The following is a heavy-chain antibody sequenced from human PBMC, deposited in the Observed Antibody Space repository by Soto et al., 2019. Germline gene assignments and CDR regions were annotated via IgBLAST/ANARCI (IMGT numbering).Heavy chain of an antibody. D-gene: IGHD1-26*01. V-gene: IGHV1-69*06. J-gene: IGHJ5*02. CDR1: GGTFSSYA. CDR2: IIPIFGTA. Sequence: SVKVSCKASGGTFSSYAISWVRQAPGQGLEWMGGIIPIFGTANYAQKFQGRVTITADKSTSTAYMELSSLRSEDTAVYYCAAGGQWGLLPLDPWGQGTLVTVSS. CDR3: AAGGQWGLLPLDP.